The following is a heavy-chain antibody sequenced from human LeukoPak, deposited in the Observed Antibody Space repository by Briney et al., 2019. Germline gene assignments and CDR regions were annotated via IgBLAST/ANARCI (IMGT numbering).Heavy chain of an antibody. V-gene: IGHV3-53*01. CDR1: RFTVSSNY. Sequence: GGSLRLSCAASRFTVSSNYMSWVRQAPGKGLEWVSVIYSGGSTYYADSVKGRFTISRDNSKNTLYLQMNSLRAEDTAVYYCASEVGATVGAFDIWGQGTMVTVSS. J-gene: IGHJ3*02. CDR3: ASEVGATVGAFDI. CDR2: IYSGGST. D-gene: IGHD1-26*01.